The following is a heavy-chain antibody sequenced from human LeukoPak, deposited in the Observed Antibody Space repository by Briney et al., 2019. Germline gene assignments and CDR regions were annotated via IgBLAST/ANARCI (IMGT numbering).Heavy chain of an antibody. CDR1: GGSISSYY. CDR2: INHSGST. CDR3: ARGYDYVWGSYRYTNNRYFDY. D-gene: IGHD3-16*02. Sequence: PSETLSLTCTVSGGSISSYYWSWIRQPPGKGLEWIGEINHSGSTNYNPSLKSRVTISVDTSKNQFSLKLSSVTAADTAVYYCARGYDYVWGSYRYTNNRYFDYWGQGTLVTVSS. J-gene: IGHJ4*02. V-gene: IGHV4-34*01.